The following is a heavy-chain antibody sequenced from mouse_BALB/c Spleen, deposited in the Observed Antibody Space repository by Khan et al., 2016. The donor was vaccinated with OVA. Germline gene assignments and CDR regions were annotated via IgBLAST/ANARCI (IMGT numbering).Heavy chain of an antibody. V-gene: IGHV2-6-4*01. D-gene: IGHD2-14*01. CDR2: IWGGGGT. Sequence: QVQLKQSGPGLVAPSQSLSITCTVSGFSLSRYNIHWVRQPPGKGLEWLGMIWGGGGTDYNSTLKSRLSITKDNSESHVFLKMNSLQTDDTAMYYCARAYYRYDGYYAMDYWGHGTSVTVSS. CDR3: ARAYYRYDGYYAMDY. J-gene: IGHJ4*01. CDR1: GFSLSRYN.